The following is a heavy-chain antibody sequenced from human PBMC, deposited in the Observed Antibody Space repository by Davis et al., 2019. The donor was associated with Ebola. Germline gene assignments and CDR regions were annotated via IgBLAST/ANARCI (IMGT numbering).Heavy chain of an antibody. CDR3: AKDGSAMIDYYFDY. CDR1: GFIFSSYA. CDR2: ISASGGTT. V-gene: IGHV3-23*01. J-gene: IGHJ4*02. Sequence: GESLKISCTVSGFIFSSYAMNWVRQAPGKGLEWVSGISASGGTTYYADSVKGRFTISRDNSTDTLYLQMNSLRAGDTAVYYCAKDGSAMIDYYFDYWGQGTLVTVSS. D-gene: IGHD2-2*01.